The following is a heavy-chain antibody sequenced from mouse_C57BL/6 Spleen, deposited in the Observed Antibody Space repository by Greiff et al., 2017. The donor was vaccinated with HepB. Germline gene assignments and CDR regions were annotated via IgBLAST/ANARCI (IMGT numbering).Heavy chain of an antibody. CDR1: GYTFTSYW. V-gene: IGHV1-61*01. Sequence: QVQLQQSGAELVRPGSSVKLSCKASGYTFTSYWMDWVKQRPGQGLEWIGNIYPSDSETHYNQKFKDKATLTVDKSSSTAYMQLSSLTSEDSAVYYCASSYYSNSAWFAYCGQGTLVTVSA. CDR3: ASSYYSNSAWFAY. CDR2: IYPSDSET. J-gene: IGHJ3*01. D-gene: IGHD2-5*01.